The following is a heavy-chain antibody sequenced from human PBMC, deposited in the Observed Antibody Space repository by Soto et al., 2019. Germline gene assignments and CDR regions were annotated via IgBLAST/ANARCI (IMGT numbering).Heavy chain of an antibody. CDR3: ATQEVGGSYVYTFDP. J-gene: IGHJ5*02. Sequence: PSETLSLTCAVYGGFFSGYYWGWIRQPPGKGLEWIGSIYYSGSTYYNPSLKSRVTISVDTSKNQFSLKLSSVTAADTAVYYCATQEVGGSYVYTFDPWGQGTLVTVS. D-gene: IGHD1-26*01. V-gene: IGHV4-59*05. CDR2: IYYSGST. CDR1: GGFFSGYY.